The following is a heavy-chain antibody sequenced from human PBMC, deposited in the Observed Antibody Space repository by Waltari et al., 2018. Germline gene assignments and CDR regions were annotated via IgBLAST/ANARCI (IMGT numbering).Heavy chain of an antibody. CDR2: IIPIFGTA. CDR3: ARSRYCSSTSCPYWYFDL. CDR1: GGTFSSYA. V-gene: IGHV1-69*12. Sequence: QVQLMQSGAEVKKPGSSVKVSCKASGGTFSSYAISWVRQAPGQGLEWMGGIIPIFGTANYAQKFQGRVTITADESTSTAYMELSSLRSEDTAVYYCARSRYCSSTSCPYWYFDLWGRGTLVTVSS. D-gene: IGHD2-2*01. J-gene: IGHJ2*01.